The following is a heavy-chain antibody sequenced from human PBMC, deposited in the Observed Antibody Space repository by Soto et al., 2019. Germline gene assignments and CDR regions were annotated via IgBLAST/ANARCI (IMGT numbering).Heavy chain of an antibody. Sequence: SLRRSYVTSGFTFSNHWISCIRQAPGKGLESVAKIKEDGSEKYSIDSAKGPFTISRDNAENSVYLQMNSLRAEDTAVYYCARGHYGMDVWGQGT. V-gene: IGHV3-7*03. CDR3: ARGHYGMDV. CDR2: IKEDGSEK. CDR1: GFTFSNHW. J-gene: IGHJ6*02.